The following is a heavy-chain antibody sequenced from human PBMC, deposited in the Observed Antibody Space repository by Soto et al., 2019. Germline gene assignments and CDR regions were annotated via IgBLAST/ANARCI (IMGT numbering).Heavy chain of an antibody. CDR2: ISGSGDIT. D-gene: IGHD3-10*01. Sequence: PGGSLRLSCADSGFAFCGYPMSWDRQAPGKGLEWVSAISGSGDITYYADSVKGRFTISRDNSKNTLYLQMNSLRAEDTAVYYCVLWPPYYFDYWGQGTLVTVSS. CDR3: VLWPPYYFDY. CDR1: GFAFCGYP. J-gene: IGHJ4*02. V-gene: IGHV3-23*01.